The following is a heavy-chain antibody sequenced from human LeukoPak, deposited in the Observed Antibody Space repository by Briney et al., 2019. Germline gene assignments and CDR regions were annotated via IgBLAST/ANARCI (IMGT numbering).Heavy chain of an antibody. V-gene: IGHV4-59*02. CDR3: ASTSGYCSGGNCYSAFDY. Sequence: SETLSLTCTVSGGSVSTYYWNWIRQPPGKGLEWIGYIYYSGSTNYNPSLKSRLTISVDTSNQFSLKLSSVTAADTAVYYCASTSGYCSGGNCYSAFDYWGQGTLVTVSS. J-gene: IGHJ4*02. CDR1: GGSVSTYY. CDR2: IYYSGST. D-gene: IGHD2-15*01.